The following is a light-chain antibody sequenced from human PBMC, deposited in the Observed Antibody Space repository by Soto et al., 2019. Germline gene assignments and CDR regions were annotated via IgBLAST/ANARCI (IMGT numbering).Light chain of an antibody. CDR3: SSYTISSTWV. J-gene: IGLJ3*02. CDR1: SNDVGIYNY. V-gene: IGLV2-14*01. CDR2: EVT. Sequence: QSALTQPASVSGSPGQSITISCTGTSNDVGIYNYVSWYQQHPGKAPKLMIYEVTNRPSGVSDRFSGSKSDNTASLTISGLQAEDEADYYCSSYTISSTWVFGGGTK.